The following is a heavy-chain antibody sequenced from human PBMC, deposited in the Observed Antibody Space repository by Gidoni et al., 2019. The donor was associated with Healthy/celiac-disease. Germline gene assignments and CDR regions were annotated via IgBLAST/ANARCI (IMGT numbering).Heavy chain of an antibody. D-gene: IGHD6-25*01. V-gene: IGHV4-39*07. J-gene: IGHJ2*01. CDR3: ARERRLSYWYFDL. CDR2: IYYSGST. Sequence: QLQMQESGPGLVKPSETLSLTCTVSGGSISSSIYHWGWIRQPPGKGLEWIGSIYYSGSTYYNPSLQSRVTISVDTSKNQFSLKLRSVTAADTAVYYCARERRLSYWYFDLWGRGTPVTVSS. CDR1: GGSISSSIYH.